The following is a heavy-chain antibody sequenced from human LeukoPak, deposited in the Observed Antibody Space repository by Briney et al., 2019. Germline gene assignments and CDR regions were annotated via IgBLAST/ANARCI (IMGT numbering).Heavy chain of an antibody. V-gene: IGHV7-4-1*02. Sequence: GSVRVSCTASGYTFTSYAMNWVRQAPGQGLEGRGWINTNTGNPTYTQGFTGRFVFSLDTSVSTAYLQISSLKAEDTAVYYCARDGPDASADYGDYVDVNWFDPWGQGTLVTVSS. CDR2: INTNTGNP. CDR3: ARDGPDASADYGDYVDVNWFDP. D-gene: IGHD4-17*01. CDR1: GYTFTSYA. J-gene: IGHJ5*02.